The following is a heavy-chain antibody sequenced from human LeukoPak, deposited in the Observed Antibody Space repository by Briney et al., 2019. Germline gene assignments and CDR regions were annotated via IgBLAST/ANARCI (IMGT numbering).Heavy chain of an antibody. CDR1: GYTFTGYY. J-gene: IGHJ4*02. CDR2: INPNSGGT. D-gene: IGHD2-15*01. CDR3: ARGTVVVASPVDY. V-gene: IGHV1-2*02. Sequence: ASVKVSCKASGYTFTGYYMHWVRQAPGQGPEWMGWINPNSGGTNYAQKFQGRVTMTRDTSISTAYMELSRLRSDDTAVYYCARGTVVVASPVDYWGQGTLVTVSS.